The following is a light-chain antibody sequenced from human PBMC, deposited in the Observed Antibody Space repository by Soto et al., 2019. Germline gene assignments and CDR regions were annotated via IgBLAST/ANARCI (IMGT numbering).Light chain of an antibody. CDR3: HQCGSSPWT. CDR2: GTS. CDR1: QSVGSSC. Sequence: EIVLTQSPGTLSLSPGERATLSCRASQSVGSSCLAWYQQKPGQAPRLLIYGTSSRATGIPDRFSGSGSGTDFTLTISILEPEDFAVYYCHQCGSSPWTFGQGTKVEIK. J-gene: IGKJ1*01. V-gene: IGKV3-20*01.